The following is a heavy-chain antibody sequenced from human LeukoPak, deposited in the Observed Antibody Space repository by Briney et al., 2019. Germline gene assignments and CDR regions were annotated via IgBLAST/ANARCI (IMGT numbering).Heavy chain of an antibody. CDR3: ARDRIAVAAPLPYYYYYGMDV. CDR1: GYTFTSYG. D-gene: IGHD6-19*01. CDR2: ISAYNGNT. Sequence: GASVKVSCKASGYTFTSYGISWVRQAPGQGLEWMGWISAYNGNTNYAQKLQGRVTMTTDTSTSTAYMELRSLRSDDTAVYYCARDRIAVAAPLPYYYYYGMDVWGQGTTVTVSS. J-gene: IGHJ6*02. V-gene: IGHV1-18*01.